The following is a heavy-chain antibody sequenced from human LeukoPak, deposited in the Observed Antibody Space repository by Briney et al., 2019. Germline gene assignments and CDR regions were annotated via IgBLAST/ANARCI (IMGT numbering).Heavy chain of an antibody. CDR2: ISSSSSYI. CDR1: GFTFSSYS. CDR3: ARSLGSSGYQDY. V-gene: IGHV3-21*01. J-gene: IGHJ4*02. Sequence: GGSLRLSCAASGFTFSSYSMNWVRQAPGKGLEWVSSISSSSSYIYYADSVKGRFTTSRDNAKNTVYLQMNSLRAEDTAVYYCARSLGSSGYQDYWGQGTLVTVSS. D-gene: IGHD3-22*01.